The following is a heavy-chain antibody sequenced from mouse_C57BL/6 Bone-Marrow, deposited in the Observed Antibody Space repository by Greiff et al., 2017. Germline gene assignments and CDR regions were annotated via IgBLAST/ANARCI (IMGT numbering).Heavy chain of an antibody. CDR2: IWSDGST. CDR3: ARHEDYYSNYGYFDV. V-gene: IGHV2-6-1*01. CDR1: GFSLTSYG. J-gene: IGHJ1*03. D-gene: IGHD2-5*01. Sequence: VKLVESGPGLVAPSQSLSITCTVSGFSLTSYGVHWVRQPPGKGLEWLVVIWSDGSTTYNSALKPRLSISKDNSKSQVFLKMNSLQTDDTARYYCARHEDYYSNYGYFDVWGTGTTVTVSS.